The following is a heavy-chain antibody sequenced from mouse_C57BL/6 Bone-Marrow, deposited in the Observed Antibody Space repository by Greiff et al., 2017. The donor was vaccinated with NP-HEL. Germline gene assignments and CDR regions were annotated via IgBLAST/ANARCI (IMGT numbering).Heavy chain of an antibody. D-gene: IGHD2-1*01. CDR2: IWTGGGT. CDR3: ARRRGGSDYGTHYYAMDY. V-gene: IGHV2-9-1*01. J-gene: IGHJ4*01. CDR1: GFSLTSYA. Sequence: QVQLKESGPGLVAPSQSLSITCTVSGFSLTSYAISWVRQPPGKGLEWLGVIWTGGGTNYNSALKSRLSISKDNSKSQVFLKMNSLQTDDTARYYCARRRGGSDYGTHYYAMDYWGQGTSVTVSS.